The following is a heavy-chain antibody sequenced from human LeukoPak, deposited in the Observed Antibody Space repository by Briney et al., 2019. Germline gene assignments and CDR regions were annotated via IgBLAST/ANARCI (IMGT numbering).Heavy chain of an antibody. J-gene: IGHJ4*02. CDR1: DPSITTYY. CDR3: AGHPKAAAGTFPDY. V-gene: IGHV4-59*04. Sequence: SETLSLTCNVSDPSITTYYWSWLRQPPGKGLEWLGYIYYSGSTYYNPSLKSRVTISVDTSKNQFSLKLSSVTAADTAVYYCAGHPKAAAGTFPDYWGQGTLVTVSS. CDR2: IYYSGST. D-gene: IGHD6-13*01.